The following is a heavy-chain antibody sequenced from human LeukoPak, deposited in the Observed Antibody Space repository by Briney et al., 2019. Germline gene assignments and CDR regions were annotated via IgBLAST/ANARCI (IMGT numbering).Heavy chain of an antibody. J-gene: IGHJ6*03. V-gene: IGHV1-8*01. CDR1: GYTFTSYD. D-gene: IGHD3-3*01. CDR3: ARASYYDFWSGYYSFYMDV. CDR2: MNPNSGNT. Sequence: ASVKASCKASGYTFTSYDINWVRQATGQGLEWMGWMNPNSGNTGYAQKFQGRVTMTRNTSISTAYMELSSLRSEDTAVYYCARASYYDFWSGYYSFYMDVWGKGTTVTVSS.